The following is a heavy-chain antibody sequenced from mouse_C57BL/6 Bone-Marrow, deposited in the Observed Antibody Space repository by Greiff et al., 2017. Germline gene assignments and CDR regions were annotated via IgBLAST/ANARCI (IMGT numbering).Heavy chain of an antibody. CDR3: ARSGRGYAMDY. Sequence: QVQLQQSGAELARPGASVKLSCKASGYTFTSYGICWVKQRTGQGLEWIGDIYTRSGNTYYNEKFKGRATLTADKSSSTAYMELRSLTSEDSAVYFCARSGRGYAMDYWGQGTSVTVSS. V-gene: IGHV1-81*01. J-gene: IGHJ4*01. D-gene: IGHD3-1*01. CDR1: GYTFTSYG. CDR2: IYTRSGNT.